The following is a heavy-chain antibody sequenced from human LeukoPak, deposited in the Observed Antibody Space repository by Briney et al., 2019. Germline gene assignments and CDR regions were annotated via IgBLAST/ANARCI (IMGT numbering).Heavy chain of an antibody. CDR2: INQDGSEK. CDR1: GFSFSSFW. Sequence: GGSLRLSCAASGFSFSSFWMSWVRQAPGKGLEWVANINQDGSEKNYVDSVKGRFTISRDGAKNSLYLQMNSLRAEDTAVYYCAKYLGYFDLWGRGTLVTVSS. J-gene: IGHJ2*01. CDR3: AKYLGYFDL. V-gene: IGHV3-7*03. D-gene: IGHD6-6*01.